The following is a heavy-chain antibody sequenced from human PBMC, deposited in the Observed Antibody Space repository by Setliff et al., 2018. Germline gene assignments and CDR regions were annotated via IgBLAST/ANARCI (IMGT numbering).Heavy chain of an antibody. CDR3: ASVPWDYIWGSYRYTGGYYFDY. Sequence: SETLSLTCTVSGGSISSYYWSWIRQPPGKGLEWIGYIYYSGSTNYNPSLKSRVTISVDTSKNQFSLKLSSVTAADTAVYYCASVPWDYIWGSYRYTGGYYFDYWGQGTLVTVSS. CDR1: GGSISSYY. CDR2: IYYSGST. D-gene: IGHD3-16*02. V-gene: IGHV4-59*12. J-gene: IGHJ4*02.